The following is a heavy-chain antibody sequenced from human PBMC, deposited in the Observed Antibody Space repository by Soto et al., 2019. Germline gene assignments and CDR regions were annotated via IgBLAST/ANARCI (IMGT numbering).Heavy chain of an antibody. CDR2: INHSGST. V-gene: IGHV4-34*01. CDR1: GGSFSGYY. CDR3: ARGLSDMVRGVIHWVVRAYGMDV. D-gene: IGHD3-10*01. Sequence: SETLSLTCAVYGGSFSGYYWSWIRQPPGKGLEWIGEINHSGSTNYNPSLKSRVTISVDTSKNQFSLKLSSVTAADTAVYYCARGLSDMVRGVIHWVVRAYGMDVWGQGTTVTVSS. J-gene: IGHJ6*02.